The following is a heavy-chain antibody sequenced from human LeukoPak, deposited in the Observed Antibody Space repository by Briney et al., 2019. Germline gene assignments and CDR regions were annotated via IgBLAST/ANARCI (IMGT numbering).Heavy chain of an antibody. J-gene: IGHJ3*02. V-gene: IGHV3-11*04. CDR3: ARALVAAAGTKWNAFDI. Sequence: PGGSLRLSCAASGFTFSDYYMSWIRQAPGKGLEWVSYISSSGSTIYYADSVKGRFTISRDNAKNSLYLQMNSLRAEDTAVYYCARALVAAAGTKWNAFDIWGQGTMVTVSS. D-gene: IGHD6-13*01. CDR1: GFTFSDYY. CDR2: ISSSGSTI.